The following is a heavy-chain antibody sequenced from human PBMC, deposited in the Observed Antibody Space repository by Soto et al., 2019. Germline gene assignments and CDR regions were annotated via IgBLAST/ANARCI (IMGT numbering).Heavy chain of an antibody. J-gene: IGHJ3*02. D-gene: IGHD4-17*01. CDR3: ASKGDYMGFDI. CDR2: TVPILAFT. V-gene: IGHV1-69*02. Sequence: QVQLVQSGAEVKKPGSSVKVSCKASGGTFSSYSCNWVRQAPGQGLEWMGRTVPILAFTNYAQKFQGRVTITADKSTSTAYMELSSLRSEDPAVYYCASKGDYMGFDIWGQGTMVTVSS. CDR1: GGTFSSYS.